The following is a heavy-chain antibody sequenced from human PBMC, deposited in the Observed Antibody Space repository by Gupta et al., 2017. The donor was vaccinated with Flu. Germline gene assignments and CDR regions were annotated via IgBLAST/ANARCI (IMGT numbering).Heavy chain of an antibody. CDR3: TRRTPGYYHMDV. CDR2: IDYRGSI. CDR1: GASISNYY. J-gene: IGHJ6*03. V-gene: IGHV4-59*08. Sequence: QVQLQESGPGLVKPSETLSLPCTVSGASISNYYWNWVRLSPGKGLEWIGYIDYRGSINYNPSPRGRVTIALATSKNQFSLRLNSVTAADTAVYDLTRRTPGYYHMDVWGRGTAVTVSS.